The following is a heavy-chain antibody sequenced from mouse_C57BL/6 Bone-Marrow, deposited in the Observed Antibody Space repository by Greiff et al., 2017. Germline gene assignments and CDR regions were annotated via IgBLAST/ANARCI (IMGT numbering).Heavy chain of an antibody. J-gene: IGHJ4*01. CDR1: GYAFSSSW. Sequence: QVQLQQSGPELVKPGASVKISCKASGYAFSSSWMNWVKQRPGKGLEWIGRIYPGDGDTNYNGKFKGKATLTADKSSSTAYMQLSSLTSEDSAVCFCARCDSNDEDYAMGYWGQGTSVTVSS. V-gene: IGHV1-82*01. CDR3: ARCDSNDEDYAMGY. CDR2: IYPGDGDT. D-gene: IGHD2-12*01.